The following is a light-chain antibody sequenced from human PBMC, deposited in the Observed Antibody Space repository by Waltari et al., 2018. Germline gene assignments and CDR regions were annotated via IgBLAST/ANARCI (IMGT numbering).Light chain of an antibody. V-gene: IGLV2-23*02. CDR3: CSYAGSGTYV. CDR2: DVS. Sequence: QSALTQPASVSGSPGQSITISCTGTSSDVGGYKYVSWYQQHPGKAPKLMIYDVSERPSGVSNRFSGSKSANTASLTIAGRQAEDEADYYCCSYAGSGTYVFGTGTKVTVL. CDR1: SSDVGGYKY. J-gene: IGLJ1*01.